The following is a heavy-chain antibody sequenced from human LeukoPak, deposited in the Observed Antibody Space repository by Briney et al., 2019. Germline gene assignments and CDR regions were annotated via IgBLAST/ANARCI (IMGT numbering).Heavy chain of an antibody. CDR2: ISYDGSNK. CDR1: GFTFSSYG. J-gene: IGHJ4*02. V-gene: IGHV3-30*18. D-gene: IGHD5-18*01. CDR3: AKAGLRGRGGYSYGYTDY. Sequence: GGSLRLSCAASGFTFSSYGMHWVRQAPAKGLEWVAIISYDGSNKYYADSVKGRFTISRDNSKNTLYLQMNSLRAEDTAVYYCAKAGLRGRGGYSYGYTDYWGQGTLVTASS.